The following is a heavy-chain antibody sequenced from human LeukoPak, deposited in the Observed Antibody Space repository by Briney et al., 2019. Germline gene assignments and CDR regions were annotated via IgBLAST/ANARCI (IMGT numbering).Heavy chain of an antibody. J-gene: IGHJ4*02. CDR1: GYTFTSYG. CDR2: ISAYNGNT. Sequence: GASVKVSCKASGYTFTSYGISWVRQAPGQGLEWMGWISAYNGNTNYAQKLQGRVTMTTDTSTSTAYMELRSLRSDDTAVYYCARVGLGDIVVVPAAIPGYFDYWGQGTLVTVSS. D-gene: IGHD2-2*02. V-gene: IGHV1-18*01. CDR3: ARVGLGDIVVVPAAIPGYFDY.